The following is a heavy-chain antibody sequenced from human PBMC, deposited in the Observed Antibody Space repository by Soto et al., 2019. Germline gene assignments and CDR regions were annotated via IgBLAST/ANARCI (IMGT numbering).Heavy chain of an antibody. D-gene: IGHD2-2*01. CDR2: ISAYNGNT. Sequence: ASVKVSCKASGYTFTSYGISWVRQAPGQGLEWMGWISAYNGNTNYAQKLQGRVTMTTDTSPSTAYMELRSLRSDDADVNYCARDRRYCSSTSCYEFDYWGQGTLVTVSS. CDR3: ARDRRYCSSTSCYEFDY. J-gene: IGHJ4*02. CDR1: GYTFTSYG. V-gene: IGHV1-18*01.